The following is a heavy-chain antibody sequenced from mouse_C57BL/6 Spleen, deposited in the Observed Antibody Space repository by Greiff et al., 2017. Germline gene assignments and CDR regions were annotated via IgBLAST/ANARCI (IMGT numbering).Heavy chain of an antibody. CDR3: ARRGGYDGNYAMDY. CDR2: IWSGGST. J-gene: IGHJ4*01. D-gene: IGHD2-2*01. V-gene: IGHV2-2*01. Sequence: VQLQQSGPGLVQPSQSLSITCTVSGFSLTSYGVHWVRQSPGKGLEWLGVIWSGGSTDYNAAFIYRLSISKDNSKSQVFFKMNSLQADDTAIYYCARRGGYDGNYAMDYWGQGTSVTVSS. CDR1: GFSLTSYG.